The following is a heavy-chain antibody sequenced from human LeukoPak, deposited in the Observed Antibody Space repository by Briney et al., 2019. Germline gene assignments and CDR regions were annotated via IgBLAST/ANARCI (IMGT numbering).Heavy chain of an antibody. Sequence: SQTLSLTCTVSGGSISSGDYYWSWIRQPPGKGLEWIAYMYYSGSTYYNPSLKSRVTMSADASKNQLSLKLSSVTAADTAVYYCARPYYYDSRIDPWGQGILVTVSS. D-gene: IGHD3-22*01. CDR3: ARPYYYDSRIDP. J-gene: IGHJ5*02. CDR2: MYYSGST. CDR1: GGSISSGDYY. V-gene: IGHV4-30-4*01.